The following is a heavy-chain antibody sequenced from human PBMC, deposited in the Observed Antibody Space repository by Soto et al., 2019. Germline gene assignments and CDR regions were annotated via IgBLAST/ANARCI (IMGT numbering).Heavy chain of an antibody. CDR2: MRANSGDT. V-gene: IGHV1-8*01. CDR3: ARYMYGQGFQA. CDR1: GDIFTNFD. D-gene: IGHD2-8*01. Sequence: QVQLVQPGAEVRKPGASVKVSCKASGDIFTNFDFNWVRQATGQGLEWIGWMRANSGDTGHDQKFQGRVRMTRDTSMSTAYMELSILRAEDTVVYYCARYMYGQGFQAWGQGTLVFVSS. J-gene: IGHJ5*02.